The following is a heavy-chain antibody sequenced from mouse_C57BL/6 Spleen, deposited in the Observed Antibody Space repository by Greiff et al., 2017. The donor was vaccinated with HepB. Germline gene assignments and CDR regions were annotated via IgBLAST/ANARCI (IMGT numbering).Heavy chain of an antibody. CDR1: GFNIKDDY. D-gene: IGHD2-4*01. V-gene: IGHV14-4*01. CDR2: IDPENGDT. CDR3: TTPYDYDATGFAY. J-gene: IGHJ3*01. Sequence: VQLQQSGAELVRPGASVKLSCTASGFNIKDDYMHWVKQRPEQGLEWIGWIDPENGDTEYASKFQGKATITADTSSTTAYLQLSSLTSEDTAVYYCTTPYDYDATGFAYWGQGTLVTVSA.